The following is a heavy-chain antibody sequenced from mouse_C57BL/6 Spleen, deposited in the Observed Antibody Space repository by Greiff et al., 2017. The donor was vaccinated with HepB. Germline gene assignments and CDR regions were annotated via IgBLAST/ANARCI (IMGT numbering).Heavy chain of an antibody. CDR2: IYPGDGDT. CDR1: GYAFSSYW. Sequence: VMLVESGAELVKPGASVKISCKASGYAFSSYWMNWVKQRPGKGLEWIGQIYPGDGDTNYNGKFKGKATLTADKSSSTAYMQLSSLTSEDSAVYFCARRGNGYYFAYWGQGTLVTVSA. D-gene: IGHD2-3*01. J-gene: IGHJ3*01. CDR3: ARRGNGYYFAY. V-gene: IGHV1-80*01.